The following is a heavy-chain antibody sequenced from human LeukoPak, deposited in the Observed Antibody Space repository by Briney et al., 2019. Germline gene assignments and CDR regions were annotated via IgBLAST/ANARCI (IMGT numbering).Heavy chain of an antibody. CDR3: AKEIITMVRGVIITYSGMDV. CDR2: ISYDGSNK. Sequence: GGSLRLSCAASGFTFSSHGMHWVRQAPGKGLEWVAVISYDGSNKYYADSVKGRFTISRDNSKNTLYLQMNSLRAEDTAVYYCAKEIITMVRGVIITYSGMDVWGKGTTVTVSS. CDR1: GFTFSSHG. V-gene: IGHV3-30*18. J-gene: IGHJ6*04. D-gene: IGHD3-10*01.